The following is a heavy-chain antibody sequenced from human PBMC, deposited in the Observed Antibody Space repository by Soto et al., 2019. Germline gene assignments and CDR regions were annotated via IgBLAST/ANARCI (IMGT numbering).Heavy chain of an antibody. CDR2: IYRGGVT. V-gene: IGHV3-66*01. CDR3: VRDRRDSGFWYFDL. J-gene: IGHJ2*01. CDR1: GFTVSNSY. Sequence: EVQLVESGGGLVQPGGSLRLSCETSGFTVSNSYMNWVRQAPGKGLEWVSVIYRGGVTYYADSVKGRFAISRDTSKNTVFLQMNSLRIEDTAVYYCVRDRRDSGFWYFDLWGRGTLVTVSS. D-gene: IGHD6-25*01.